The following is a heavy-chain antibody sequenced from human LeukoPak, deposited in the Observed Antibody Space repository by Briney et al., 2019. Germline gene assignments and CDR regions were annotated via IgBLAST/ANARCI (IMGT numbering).Heavy chain of an antibody. CDR3: ARALYCSGGSCYSTAGNWFDP. CDR1: GYTFTGYY. CDR2: INPNSGGT. J-gene: IGHJ5*02. D-gene: IGHD2-15*01. Sequence: ASVKVSCKASGYTFTGYYMHWVRQAPGQGLEWMGWINPNSGGTNYAQKFQGRITMTRDTSTSTAYMELSRLRSDDTAVYYCARALYCSGGSCYSTAGNWFDPWGQGTLVTVSS. V-gene: IGHV1-2*02.